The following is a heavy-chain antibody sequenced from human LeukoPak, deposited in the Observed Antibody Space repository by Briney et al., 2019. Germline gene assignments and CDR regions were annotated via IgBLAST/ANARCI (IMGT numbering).Heavy chain of an antibody. CDR3: ARVLVRGVITMYNWFDP. V-gene: IGHV4-39*07. CDR2: IYYSGST. CDR1: GGSISSSSYY. J-gene: IGHJ5*02. D-gene: IGHD3-10*01. Sequence: PSETLSLTCTVSGGSISSSSYYWGWIRQPPGKGLEWIGSIYYSGSTNYNPSLKSRVTISVDTSKNQFSLKLSSVTAANTAVYYCARVLVRGVITMYNWFDPWGQGTLVTVSS.